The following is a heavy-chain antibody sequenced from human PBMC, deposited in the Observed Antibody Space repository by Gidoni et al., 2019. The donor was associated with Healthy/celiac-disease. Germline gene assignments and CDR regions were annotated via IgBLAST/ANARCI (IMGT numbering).Heavy chain of an antibody. CDR3: ARGYSVGDIVVVPAANIPYWYFDL. J-gene: IGHJ2*01. V-gene: IGHV4-34*01. Sequence: QVQLQQWGAGLLKPSETLSLTCAVYGGSFSGYYWSWIRQPPGKGLEWIGEINHSGSTNYNPSLKSRVTISVDTSKNQFSLKLSSVTAADTAVYYCARGYSVGDIVVVPAANIPYWYFDLWGRGTLVTVSS. CDR2: INHSGST. CDR1: GGSFSGYY. D-gene: IGHD2-2*01.